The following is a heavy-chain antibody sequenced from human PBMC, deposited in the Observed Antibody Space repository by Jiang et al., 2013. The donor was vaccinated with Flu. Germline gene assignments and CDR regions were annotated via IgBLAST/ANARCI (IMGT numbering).Heavy chain of an antibody. J-gene: IGHJ6*03. CDR2: IFYSGST. CDR1: GGSTSSYY. CDR3: ARVSRLGYYMDV. Sequence: GSGLVKPSETLSLNCTVSGGSTSSYYWSWIRQPPGQGLEWIGHIFYSGSTNYNPSLDSRVTISVDTSKNQFSLKVRSVTTADTAVYYCARVSRLGYYMDVWGKGTTVTVSS. D-gene: IGHD1-26*01. V-gene: IGHV4-59*01.